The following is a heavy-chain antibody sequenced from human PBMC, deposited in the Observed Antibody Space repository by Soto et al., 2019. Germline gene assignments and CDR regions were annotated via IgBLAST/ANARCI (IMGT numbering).Heavy chain of an antibody. CDR1: GYTFTSYY. Sequence: QVQLVQSGAEVKKPGASVKVSCKASGYTFTSYYMHWVRQAPGQGLEWMGIINHSGGSTSYAQKFHGRITMTRDTSTITVYMELSSLRSEDTAVYYCARADQLLLDYCGQGTLVTVSS. V-gene: IGHV1-46*01. CDR3: ARADQLLLDY. D-gene: IGHD2-2*01. J-gene: IGHJ4*02. CDR2: INHSGGST.